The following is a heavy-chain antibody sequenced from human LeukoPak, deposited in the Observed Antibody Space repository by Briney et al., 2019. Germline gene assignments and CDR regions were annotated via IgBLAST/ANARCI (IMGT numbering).Heavy chain of an antibody. Sequence: GESLKISCKGYGYRFSSYWIGWVRQMPGKGLDWMGIIYPADSDTKYSPSFQGQVTISADKSISTAYLQWSSLKASDTAMYYCARQVSAASDIWGQGTMVIVSS. V-gene: IGHV5-51*01. J-gene: IGHJ3*02. CDR2: IYPADSDT. CDR1: GYRFSSYW. CDR3: ARQVSAASDI. D-gene: IGHD2-2*01.